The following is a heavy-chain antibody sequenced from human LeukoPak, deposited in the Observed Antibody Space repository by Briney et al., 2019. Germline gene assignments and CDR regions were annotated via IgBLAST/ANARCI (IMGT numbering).Heavy chain of an antibody. J-gene: IGHJ2*01. Sequence: GGSLRLSCAASGFTFDDYGMSWVRHAPGKGLEWVSGINWNGGSTSYADSVKGRFTISRDNAKNSLYLQMSSLRAEDTALYYCARYSEYWYFDLWGRGTLVTVSS. D-gene: IGHD1-26*01. CDR2: INWNGGST. V-gene: IGHV3-20*04. CDR3: ARYSEYWYFDL. CDR1: GFTFDDYG.